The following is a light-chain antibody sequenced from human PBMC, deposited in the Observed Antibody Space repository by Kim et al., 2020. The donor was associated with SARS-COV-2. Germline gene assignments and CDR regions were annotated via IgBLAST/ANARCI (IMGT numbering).Light chain of an antibody. J-gene: IGKJ1*01. V-gene: IGKV1-39*01. CDR1: QSISSY. CDR2: AAS. Sequence: SSLSASVGDQVTITCRASQSISSYLNWYQQKPGKAPKLLIYAASSLQSGVPSRFSGSGYGTDFTLTISSLRPEDFASYYCQQSWTFGQGTKVDIK. CDR3: QQSWT.